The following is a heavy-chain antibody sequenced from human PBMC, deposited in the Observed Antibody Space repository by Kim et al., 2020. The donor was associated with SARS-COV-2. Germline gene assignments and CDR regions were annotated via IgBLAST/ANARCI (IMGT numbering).Heavy chain of an antibody. CDR2: ISDSGDVT. CDR3: ARRVCSGYFNFEY. V-gene: IGHV3-23*01. CDR1: GFTFSSYG. Sequence: GGSLRLSCAASGFTFSSYGMSWVRQAPGKGLEWVSAISDSGDVTASADSVEGRFTISRDNFKNTLFLQMNSLRAEDTAVYYCARRVCSGYFNFEYWGQGTLVTVSS. J-gene: IGHJ4*02. D-gene: IGHD3-3*01.